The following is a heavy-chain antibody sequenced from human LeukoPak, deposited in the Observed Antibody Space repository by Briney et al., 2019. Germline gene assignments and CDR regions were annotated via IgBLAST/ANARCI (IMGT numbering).Heavy chain of an antibody. CDR2: MNPNSGDT. CDR3: ARGGFGSGSYSDY. V-gene: IGHV1-8*02. D-gene: IGHD3-10*01. Sequence: ASVKVSCKASGYTFTSYGISWVRQATGQGLEWMGWMNPNSGDTGYVQKFQGRVAMTRDTSISTAYMELSSLRSEDTAVYYCARGGFGSGSYSDYWGQGTLVAVSS. J-gene: IGHJ4*02. CDR1: GYTFTSYG.